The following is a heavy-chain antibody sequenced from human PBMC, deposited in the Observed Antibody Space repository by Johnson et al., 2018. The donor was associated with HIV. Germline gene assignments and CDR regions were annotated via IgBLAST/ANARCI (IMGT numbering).Heavy chain of an antibody. CDR2: IRYDGSNK. J-gene: IGHJ3*02. Sequence: QVQLVESGGGLVQPGRSLRLSCAASGFTFSSYGMHWVRQAPGKGLEWVAFIRYDGSNKYYADSVKGRFTISRDNSKNTLYLQMNSLRAEDTAVYYCARGRGYYRFDAFDIWGQGTMVTVSS. D-gene: IGHD3-22*01. CDR3: ARGRGYYRFDAFDI. CDR1: GFTFSSYG. V-gene: IGHV3-33*01.